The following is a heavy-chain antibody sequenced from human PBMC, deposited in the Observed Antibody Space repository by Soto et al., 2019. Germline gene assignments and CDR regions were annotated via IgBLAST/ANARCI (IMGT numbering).Heavy chain of an antibody. CDR3: VTGDHLVR. D-gene: IGHD6-6*01. CDR1: GYTFTGYC. Sequence: ASVKVSCKTSGYTFTGYCLNWVRQAPGRGLEWVGWINPKTGDTNNAQKFQGRVTMTTDTSISTGYMELSGLKSDDTAVYYCVTGDHLVRWGQGTRVTVSS. CDR2: INPKTGDT. V-gene: IGHV1-2*02. J-gene: IGHJ4*02.